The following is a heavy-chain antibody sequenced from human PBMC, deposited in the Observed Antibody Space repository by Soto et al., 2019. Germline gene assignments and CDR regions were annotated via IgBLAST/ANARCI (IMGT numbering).Heavy chain of an antibody. CDR2: IIPIFRTP. Sequence: QVQLVQSGAEVLKPGSSVKLSCKTSGDTFDTFAISWVRQAPGQGLEWMGGIIPIFRTPDYTQKFQGRVTITAAVSTTTACMELSSLRSADTAVYYCARDKGRGQLGGNYYYALDVWGQGTTVTVSS. V-gene: IGHV1-69*12. CDR1: GDTFDTFA. D-gene: IGHD1-1*01. J-gene: IGHJ6*02. CDR3: ARDKGRGQLGGNYYYALDV.